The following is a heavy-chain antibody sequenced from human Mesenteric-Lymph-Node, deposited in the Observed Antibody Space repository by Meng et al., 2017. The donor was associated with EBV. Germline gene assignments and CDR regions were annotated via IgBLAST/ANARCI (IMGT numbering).Heavy chain of an antibody. CDR3: ANDGFPFDY. V-gene: IGHV1-2*06. CDR2: INPKSGDT. CDR1: GYTFTDYD. Sequence: GQLVRSGAEVKKPGASVKVSCKASGYTFTDYDVDWVRQAPGQGLEWMGRINPKSGDTNYAQKFQGRITLTRDTSISTAYMELSGLRYDDTAFYYCANDGFPFDYWGQGTLVTVSS. D-gene: IGHD5-24*01. J-gene: IGHJ4*02.